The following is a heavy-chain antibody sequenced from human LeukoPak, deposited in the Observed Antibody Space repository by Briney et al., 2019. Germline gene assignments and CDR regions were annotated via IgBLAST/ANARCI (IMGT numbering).Heavy chain of an antibody. CDR2: IYHSGST. CDR3: ASVRRGFGESSKYYSYYYMDV. CDR1: GYSISSGYY. D-gene: IGHD3-10*01. V-gene: IGHV4-38-2*02. Sequence: PSETLSLTCTVSGYSISSGYYWGWIRQPPGKGLEWIGSIYHSGSTYYNPSLKSRVTISVDTSKNQFSLKLSAVTAADTAVYYCASVRRGFGESSKYYSYYYMDVWAMGPRPPSP. J-gene: IGHJ6*03.